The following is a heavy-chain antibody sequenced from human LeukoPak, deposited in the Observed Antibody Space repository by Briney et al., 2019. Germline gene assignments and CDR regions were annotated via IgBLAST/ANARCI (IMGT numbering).Heavy chain of an antibody. V-gene: IGHV1-24*01. D-gene: IGHD3-16*02. J-gene: IGHJ4*02. CDR3: ATGEMITFGGVIVK. Sequence: SVKVSCKVSGYTLTELSMHWVRQAPGKGLEWMGGFDPEDGETIYAQKFQGRVTMIEDTSTDTAYMELSSLRSEDTAVYYCATGEMITFGGVIVKWGQGTLVTVSS. CDR1: GYTLTELS. CDR2: FDPEDGET.